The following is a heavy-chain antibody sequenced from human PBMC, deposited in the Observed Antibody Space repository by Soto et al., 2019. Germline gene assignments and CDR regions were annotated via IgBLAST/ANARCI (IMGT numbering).Heavy chain of an antibody. Sequence: GGSLRLSCSGSGFNFKAHAMHWVRQAPDKGLIYVSTINTNAANTFYADSVKGRFTISRDNAKNSLYLQMNSLRAEDTAVYYCARDRRTGTIFGNYYYYGMDVWGQGTTVTVSS. V-gene: IGHV3-64*04. CDR1: GFNFKAHA. J-gene: IGHJ6*02. D-gene: IGHD3-3*01. CDR3: ARDRRTGTIFGNYYYYGMDV. CDR2: INTNAANT.